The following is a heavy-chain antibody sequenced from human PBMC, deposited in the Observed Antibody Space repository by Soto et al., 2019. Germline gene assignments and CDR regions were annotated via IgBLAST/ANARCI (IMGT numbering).Heavy chain of an antibody. Sequence: QVQLVQSGAEVKKPGSSVKVSCKASGGTFSSYAISWVRQAPGQGLEWMGGIIPIFGTANYAQKFQGRVTITGEESTTTAYMELSSLRSEDTAVYYCARPTRFYYDSSGQSAWFDPWGQGTLVTVSS. D-gene: IGHD3-22*01. CDR3: ARPTRFYYDSSGQSAWFDP. V-gene: IGHV1-69*12. J-gene: IGHJ5*02. CDR2: IIPIFGTA. CDR1: GGTFSSYA.